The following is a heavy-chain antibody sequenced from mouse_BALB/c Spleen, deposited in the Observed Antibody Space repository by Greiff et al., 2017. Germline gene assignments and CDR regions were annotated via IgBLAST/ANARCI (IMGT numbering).Heavy chain of an antibody. Sequence: EVQLMESGGGLVKPGGSLKLSCAASGFTFSSYAMSWVRQTPEKRLEWVASISSGGSTYYPDSVKGRFTISRDNARNILYLQMSSLRSEDTAMYYCARADYYGPYFDYWGQGTTLTVSS. J-gene: IGHJ2*01. CDR3: ARADYYGPYFDY. V-gene: IGHV5-6-5*01. CDR2: ISSGGST. D-gene: IGHD1-2*01. CDR1: GFTFSSYA.